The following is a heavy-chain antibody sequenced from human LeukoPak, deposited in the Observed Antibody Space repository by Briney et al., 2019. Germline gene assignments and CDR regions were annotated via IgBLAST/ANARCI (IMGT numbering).Heavy chain of an antibody. CDR2: INHSGST. CDR3: ARGSPVLLWFGELLYGMDV. V-gene: IGHV4-34*01. Sequence: SETLSLTCAVYGGSFSGYYWSWIRQPPGKGLEWIGEINHSGSTNYNPSLKSRVTISVDTSKNQFSLKLSSVTAADTPVYYCARGSPVLLWFGELLYGMDVWGQGTTVTVS. D-gene: IGHD3-10*01. J-gene: IGHJ6*02. CDR1: GGSFSGYY.